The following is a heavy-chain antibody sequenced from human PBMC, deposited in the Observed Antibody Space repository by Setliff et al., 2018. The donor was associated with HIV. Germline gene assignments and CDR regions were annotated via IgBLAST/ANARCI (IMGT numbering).Heavy chain of an antibody. CDR1: GYSISSGYY. V-gene: IGHV4-38-2*01. CDR3: ARRLNSAYFD. CDR2: IYTSGST. D-gene: IGHD5-12*01. J-gene: IGHJ4*02. Sequence: SETLSLTCAVSGYSISSGYYWGWIRQPAGKGLEWIGRIYTSGSTNYNPSLKSRVTISVDTSKNEFSLKLTSVTAADTAVYYCARRLNSAYFDWGQGALVTVSS.